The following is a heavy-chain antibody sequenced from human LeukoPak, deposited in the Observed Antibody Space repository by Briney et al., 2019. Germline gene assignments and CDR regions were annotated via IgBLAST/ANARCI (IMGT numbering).Heavy chain of an antibody. J-gene: IGHJ3*02. Sequence: TGGSLRLSCTGSGFVFGGYTMNWVRQAPGKGLEWLSYISASGGNTFYADSVKGRFTISRDNAKNSVYLQMNSLRAENTAVYYCASRRSGWPNDAFDIWGQGTMVTVTS. V-gene: IGHV3-48*01. CDR1: GFVFGGYT. D-gene: IGHD6-19*01. CDR3: ASRRSGWPNDAFDI. CDR2: ISASGGNT.